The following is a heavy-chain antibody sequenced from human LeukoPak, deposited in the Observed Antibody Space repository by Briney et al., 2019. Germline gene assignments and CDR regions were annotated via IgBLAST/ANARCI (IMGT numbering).Heavy chain of an antibody. V-gene: IGHV4-30-2*01. CDR3: ARGDGSGSGRWFDP. D-gene: IGHD3-10*01. CDR1: GGSISSGGYS. Sequence: SGTLSLTCAVSGGSISSGGYSWSWIRQPPGEGLEWIGYIYHTGSTYYNPSLKGRVTISVDRSKNQFSLNLNFVTAADTALYYCARGDGSGSGRWFDPWGQGTLITVSS. CDR2: IYHTGST. J-gene: IGHJ5*02.